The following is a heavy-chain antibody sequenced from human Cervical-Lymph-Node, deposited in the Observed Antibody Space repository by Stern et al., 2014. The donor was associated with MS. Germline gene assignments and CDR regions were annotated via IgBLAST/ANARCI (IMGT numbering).Heavy chain of an antibody. D-gene: IGHD6-19*01. Sequence: VQLVESEGGVVQPGKSLRLSCAASGFTFRSYAMHWVRQAPGKGLEWVAVVSNDGRNKYYADSVKGRFTISRDNSKNTLLLQMNSLRVEDTAVYYCARDLESRLRSGSNRVGYWGQGTLVTVSS. CDR2: VSNDGRNK. CDR3: ARDLESRLRSGSNRVGY. CDR1: GFTFRSYA. V-gene: IGHV3-30*04. J-gene: IGHJ4*02.